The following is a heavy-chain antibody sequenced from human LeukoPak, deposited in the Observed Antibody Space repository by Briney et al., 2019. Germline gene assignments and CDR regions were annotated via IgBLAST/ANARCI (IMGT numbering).Heavy chain of an antibody. CDR2: ITSDGTST. CDR3: ARDWFHAIDY. CDR1: GFSFSTTW. Sequence: GGSLRLSCAASGFSFSTTWMHWVRQPPGQGLVWVARITSDGTSTSYAESVEGRFTISRDNAKNTLYLQMSSLRAEDTALYYCARDWFHAIDYWGQGTLVTVSS. V-gene: IGHV3-74*03. D-gene: IGHD2/OR15-2a*01. J-gene: IGHJ4*02.